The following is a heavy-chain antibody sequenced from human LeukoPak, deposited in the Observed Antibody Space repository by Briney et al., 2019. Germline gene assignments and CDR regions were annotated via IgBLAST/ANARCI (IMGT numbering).Heavy chain of an antibody. J-gene: IGHJ4*02. Sequence: PGGSLRLSCAASGFSLSGYGMHWVRQAPDKGLEWVAVISYDGSKKYYADSVKGRFTISRDNPKNTQYLETNSLKAEDTAVYYCARVRAAHYYDYWGQGTLVTVSS. CDR3: ARVRAAHYYDY. CDR2: ISYDGSKK. CDR1: GFSLSGYG. D-gene: IGHD6-6*01. V-gene: IGHV3-30-3*01.